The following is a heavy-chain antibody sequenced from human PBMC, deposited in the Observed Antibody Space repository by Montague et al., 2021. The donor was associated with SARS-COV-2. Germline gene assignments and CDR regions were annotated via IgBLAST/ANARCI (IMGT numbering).Heavy chain of an antibody. CDR1: GSSIGSGDY. CDR3: VSEKAGGLRNVFDI. V-gene: IGHV4-38-2*02. Sequence: SETLSLTCTVSGSSIGSGDYWGWIRQPPGKGLEWIGSIYHSGTTYYNPALQSRLTMSIDASTNQFSLRLTSVTAADTAVFFCVSEKAGGLRNVFDIWGQGTTVTVSS. J-gene: IGHJ3*02. CDR2: IYHSGTT.